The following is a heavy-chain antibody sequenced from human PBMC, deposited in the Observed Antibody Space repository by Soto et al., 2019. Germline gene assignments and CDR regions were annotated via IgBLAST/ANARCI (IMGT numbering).Heavy chain of an antibody. CDR3: ARVSGHVYATLHGPFDY. CDR1: EFTFNRHA. V-gene: IGHV3-30*04. J-gene: IGHJ4*02. Sequence: QVQLVESGGGVVQPGRSLRLSCAASEFTFNRHAMHWVRQAPGKGLEWVAVISHDGRIKYYADSVKGRFTISRDNSMNTLDLQMNSLRAEDTAIYFRARVSGHVYATLHGPFDYWGQGTLFTVSS. CDR2: ISHDGRIK. D-gene: IGHD2-8*01.